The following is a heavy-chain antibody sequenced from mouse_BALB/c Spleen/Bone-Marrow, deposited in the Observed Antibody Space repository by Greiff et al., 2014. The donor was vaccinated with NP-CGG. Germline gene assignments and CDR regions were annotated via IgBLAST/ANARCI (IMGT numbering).Heavy chain of an antibody. CDR1: GFNIKDTY. Sequence: VPLQQSGADLVKPGASVKLSCTASGFNIKDTYINWGRQRPEKGLEWIGRIDPANGNNKYDPKFQGKATITADTSSNTAYLQLSSLTSEDTVVYYCARDRGWYLDVWGAGTTVTVSS. CDR2: IDPANGNN. CDR3: ARDRGWYLDV. D-gene: IGHD2-14*01. V-gene: IGHV14-3*02. J-gene: IGHJ1*01.